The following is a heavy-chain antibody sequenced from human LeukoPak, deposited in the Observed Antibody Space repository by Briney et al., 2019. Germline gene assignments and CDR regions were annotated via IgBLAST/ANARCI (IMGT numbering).Heavy chain of an antibody. CDR3: ARTSSGWYDY. CDR2: ISSSSSYT. Sequence: PGGSLRLSCAPSGFTFSDYYMSWIRQAPGKRLEWVSYISSSSSYTNYTDSVKGRFTISRDNAKNSLYLQMNSLRAEDTAVYYCARTSSGWYDYWGQGTLVTVSS. J-gene: IGHJ4*02. CDR1: GFTFSDYY. V-gene: IGHV3-11*06. D-gene: IGHD6-19*01.